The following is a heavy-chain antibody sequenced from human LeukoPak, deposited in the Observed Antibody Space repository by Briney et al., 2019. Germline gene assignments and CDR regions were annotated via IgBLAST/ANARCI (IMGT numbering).Heavy chain of an antibody. V-gene: IGHV3-9*03. CDR1: GFTFDDYA. CDR2: ISWNSGSI. Sequence: GRSLRLSCAPSGFTFDDYAMHLVRQAPGKGLEWVSGISWNSGSIGYADSVKGRFTISRDKAKNTLYLQMTSLRAEDMALYYCAKAAYYYGSGSYYYFDYWGQGTLVTVSS. CDR3: AKAAYYYGSGSYYYFDY. J-gene: IGHJ4*02. D-gene: IGHD3-10*01.